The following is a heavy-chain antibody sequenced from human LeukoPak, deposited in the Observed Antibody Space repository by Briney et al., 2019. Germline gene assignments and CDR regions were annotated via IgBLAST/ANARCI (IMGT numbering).Heavy chain of an antibody. J-gene: IGHJ3*02. D-gene: IGHD3-10*01. V-gene: IGHV3-74*01. CDR1: GFTFSSYW. CDR3: AREDYSDAFDI. Sequence: GGSLRLSCAASGFTFSSYWMHWVRHAPGKGLVWVSRINSDGSRTSYADSVKGRFTISRDNAKNTLYLQMNSLRAEDTAVYYCAREDYSDAFDIWGQGTMVTVSS. CDR2: INSDGSRT.